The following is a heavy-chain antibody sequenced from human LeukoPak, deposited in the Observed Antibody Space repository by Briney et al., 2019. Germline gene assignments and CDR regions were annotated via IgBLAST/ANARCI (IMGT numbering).Heavy chain of an antibody. CDR3: ARSGSYPDAFDI. V-gene: IGHV1-69*04. D-gene: IGHD1-26*01. CDR2: IIPILGIA. Sequence: GASVKVSCKASGGTFSSYAISWVRQAPGQGLEWMGRIIPILGIANYAQKFQGRVTITADKSTSTAYMELSSLRSEDTAVYYCARSGSYPDAFDIWGQGTMVTVSS. J-gene: IGHJ3*02. CDR1: GGTFSSYA.